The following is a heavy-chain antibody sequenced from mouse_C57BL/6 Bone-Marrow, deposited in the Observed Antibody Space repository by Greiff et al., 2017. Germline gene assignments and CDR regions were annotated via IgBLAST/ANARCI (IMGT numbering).Heavy chain of an antibody. CDR3: ARTTVEGPLYAMDY. D-gene: IGHD1-1*01. CDR2: IDPSDSYT. J-gene: IGHJ4*01. Sequence: QVQLQQPGAELVMPGASVKLSCKASGYTFTSYWMHWVKQRPGQGLEWIGEIDPSDSYTNYNQKFKGKSTLTVDKSSSTAYMQLSSLTSEDSAVYYCARTTVEGPLYAMDYWGQGTSVTVSS. CDR1: GYTFTSYW. V-gene: IGHV1-69*01.